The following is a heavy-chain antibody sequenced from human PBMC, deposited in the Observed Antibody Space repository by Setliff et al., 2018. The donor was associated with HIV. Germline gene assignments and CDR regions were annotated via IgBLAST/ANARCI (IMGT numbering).Heavy chain of an antibody. D-gene: IGHD4-17*01. Sequence: GGSLRLSCAASGFTVSSNYMNWVRQAPGKGLEWVANINQDGREKYYVDSVKGRFTISRDNAKNSLYLQLNSLRAEDTAVYYCARLSPPDDYGDLGGIDYWGQGTLVTVSS. CDR2: INQDGREK. J-gene: IGHJ4*02. CDR1: GFTVSSNY. V-gene: IGHV3-7*01. CDR3: ARLSPPDDYGDLGGIDY.